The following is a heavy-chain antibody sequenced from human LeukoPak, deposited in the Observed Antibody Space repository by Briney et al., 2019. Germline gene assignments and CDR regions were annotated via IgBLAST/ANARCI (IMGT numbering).Heavy chain of an antibody. D-gene: IGHD6-13*01. CDR3: ARHANGYSSSWHDY. Sequence: PSETLSLTCTVSGGSISSYYWNWIRQSPESGLEWIGYIYYSGSTNYNPSLKSRVTMSVDTSKNQFSLKLSSVTAADTAVYYRARHANGYSSSWHDYWGQGTLVAVS. V-gene: IGHV4-59*08. J-gene: IGHJ4*02. CDR1: GGSISSYY. CDR2: IYYSGST.